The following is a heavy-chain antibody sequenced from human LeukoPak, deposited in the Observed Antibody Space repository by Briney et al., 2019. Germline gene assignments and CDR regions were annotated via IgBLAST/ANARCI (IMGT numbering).Heavy chain of an antibody. Sequence: LSRYGRSRLWPDNGKRHEWMGWMNPNSGNTGYAQKFQGRVTMTRNTSISTAYMELSSLRSEDTAVYFCARGIVVVPAAIRRFWVDPWGQGALV. CDR2: MNPNSGNT. J-gene: IGHJ5*02. V-gene: IGHV1-8*01. CDR3: ARGIVVVPAAIRRFWVDP. CDR1: LSRYG. D-gene: IGHD2-2*02.